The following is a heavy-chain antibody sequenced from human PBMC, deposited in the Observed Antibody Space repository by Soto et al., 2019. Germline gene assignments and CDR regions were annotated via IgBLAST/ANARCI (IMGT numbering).Heavy chain of an antibody. CDR1: GYAFPNYW. D-gene: IGHD6-19*01. CDR3: GRNPPLGLANWTYGVDV. Sequence: GESLKISCKGSGYAFPNYWIGWVRQMPGKGLGWVGIIYPGDSETRYRPSFQGQVTISVDKAINTVYLQWSSLKASDTAIYYCGRNPPLGLANWTYGVDVWGQGTTVTVSS. J-gene: IGHJ6*02. V-gene: IGHV5-51*01. CDR2: IYPGDSET.